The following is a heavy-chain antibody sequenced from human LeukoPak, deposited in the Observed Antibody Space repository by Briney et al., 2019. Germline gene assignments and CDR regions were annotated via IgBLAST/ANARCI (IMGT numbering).Heavy chain of an antibody. V-gene: IGHV3-23*01. CDR1: GFTFNNYP. J-gene: IGHJ4*02. D-gene: IGHD3-10*02. Sequence: PGGSLRLSCAASGFTFNNYPMTWVRQAPGKGLEWVSNLSGSGDITYYADSVKGRFTISRDNSKNTLFPEINSLRVEDTAVYYCARGMFGVVHDYWGQGTLVTVSS. CDR3: ARGMFGVVHDY. CDR2: LSGSGDIT.